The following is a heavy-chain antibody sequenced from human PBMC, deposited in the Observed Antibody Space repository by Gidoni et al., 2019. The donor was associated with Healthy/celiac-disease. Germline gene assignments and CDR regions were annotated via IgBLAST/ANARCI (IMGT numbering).Heavy chain of an antibody. CDR3: AREPTAMGARGMFDP. CDR1: GGSISSGGYY. CDR2: IYYSGST. Sequence: QVQLQESGPGLVKPSQTLSLTCTVSGGSISSGGYYWSWIRQHPGKGLEWIGYIYYSGSTYYNPSLKSRVTISVDTSKNQFSLKLSSVTAADTAVYYCAREPTAMGARGMFDPWGQGTLVTVSS. J-gene: IGHJ5*02. V-gene: IGHV4-31*03. D-gene: IGHD5-18*01.